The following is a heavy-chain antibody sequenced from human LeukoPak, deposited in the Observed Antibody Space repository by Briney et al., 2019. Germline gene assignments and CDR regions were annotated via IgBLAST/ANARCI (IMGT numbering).Heavy chain of an antibody. CDR3: ARGDYDFWSGYYGY. CDR1: GFTFSNYW. D-gene: IGHD3-3*01. J-gene: IGHJ4*02. CDR2: IKQDGSEK. V-gene: IGHV3-7*01. Sequence: GGSLRLSCAASGFTFSNYWMTWVRQAPGKGLEWVANIKQDGSEKYYVDSVKGRFTISRDNAKNSLYLQMNSLRAEDTAVYYCARGDYDFWSGYYGYWGQGTLVTVSS.